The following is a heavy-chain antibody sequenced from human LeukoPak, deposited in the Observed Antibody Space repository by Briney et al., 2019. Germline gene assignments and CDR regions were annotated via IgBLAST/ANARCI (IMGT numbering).Heavy chain of an antibody. J-gene: IGHJ6*03. CDR2: IYTSGST. CDR1: GGSISIYY. Sequence: SETLSLTCTVSGGSISIYYWSWIRQPAGKGLEWIGRIYTSGSTNYNPSLKSRVTISVDTSMNQFSLKLTSVTAADTAVYYCARGYEYYYMDVWGKGTTVTISS. CDR3: ARGYEYYYMDV. D-gene: IGHD6-13*01. V-gene: IGHV4-4*07.